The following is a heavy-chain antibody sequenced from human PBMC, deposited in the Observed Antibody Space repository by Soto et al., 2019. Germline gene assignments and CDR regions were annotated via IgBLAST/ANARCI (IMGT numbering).Heavy chain of an antibody. CDR1: GGSISSGY. CDR2: IYQGGSI. J-gene: IGHJ4*02. Sequence: SETLSLTCSVSGGSISSGYWTWIRQPPGKGLEWIGYIYQGGSINYNPSLKSRVIISVDTAKNQFSLKLTSVTAADTAIYYCARQNGYGTGWRVYFDHWGQGILVTVSS. D-gene: IGHD6-19*01. V-gene: IGHV4-59*08. CDR3: ARQNGYGTGWRVYFDH.